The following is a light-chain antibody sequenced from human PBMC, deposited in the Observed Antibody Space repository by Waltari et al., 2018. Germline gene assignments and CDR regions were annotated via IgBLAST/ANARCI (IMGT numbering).Light chain of an antibody. CDR2: KAS. Sequence: DIQMTQFPSTLSASVGDRVTITCRASQSVSFWLAWYQQKPGKVPQLLIYKASSLESGVPSRFSGSGSGTDFTLTISDLQPDDFATYYCQQYNDYSPLTFGGGTKVEIK. J-gene: IGKJ4*01. CDR3: QQYNDYSPLT. V-gene: IGKV1-5*03. CDR1: QSVSFW.